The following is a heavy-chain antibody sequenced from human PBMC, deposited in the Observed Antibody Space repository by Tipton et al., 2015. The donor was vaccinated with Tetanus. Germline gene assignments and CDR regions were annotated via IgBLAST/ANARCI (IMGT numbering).Heavy chain of an antibody. CDR2: LNPKSGSA. CDR3: ASGSSIRHGLDV. J-gene: IGHJ6*02. D-gene: IGHD2-2*01. CDR1: GYTFTSYG. V-gene: IGHV1-8*02. Sequence: QSGAEVKKPGASVKVSCKAPGYTFTSYGLNWVRKAAGRGFEWMGWLNPKSGSAAYAPRFQGRVTMTTNTSITTAFMEVASLTYEDTAVYYCASGSSIRHGLDVWGHGTSVTVSS.